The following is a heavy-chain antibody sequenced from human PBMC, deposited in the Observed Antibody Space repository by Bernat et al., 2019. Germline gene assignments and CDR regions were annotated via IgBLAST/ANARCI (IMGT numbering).Heavy chain of an antibody. D-gene: IGHD5-12*01. CDR1: GFTFRRYW. J-gene: IGHJ4*02. V-gene: IGHV3-74*01. CDR2: INDDGDGT. Sequence: DVQLVESGGGLVQPGGSLRLSCAASGFTFRRYWMHWVRQIPGKGLVWVARINDDGDGTNYADSLKGRFTISRDNTKNTLYLQMNSLIDENRGVYYCEARSVANVLRFDFWGQRTLITVSS. CDR3: EARSVANVLRFDF.